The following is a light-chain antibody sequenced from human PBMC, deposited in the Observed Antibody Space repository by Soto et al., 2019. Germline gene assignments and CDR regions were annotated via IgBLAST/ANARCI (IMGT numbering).Light chain of an antibody. Sequence: QSALTQPASVSGSPGQSITISCTGSDISGYNYVSWYQQYPGKAPKLMIYEVSNRPSGVSHRFSGSKSGNTASLTISGLXXXXXADYYCSTSHVFATGTKLTV. CDR2: EVS. J-gene: IGLJ1*01. V-gene: IGLV2-14*01. CDR3: STSHV. CDR1: DISGYNY.